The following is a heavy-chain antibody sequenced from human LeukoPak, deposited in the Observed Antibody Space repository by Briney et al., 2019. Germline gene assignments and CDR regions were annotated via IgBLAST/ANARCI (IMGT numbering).Heavy chain of an antibody. D-gene: IGHD2-21*01. Sequence: GASVKVSCKASGYTVTTYGISWVRQAPGQGLEWMGWISVYNGDTNYAQKFQGRVTMTTDTSTSTVYMEVRSLTSDDTAMYYCARDRIPVRPGWFDHWGQGTLVSVSS. CDR3: ARDRIPVRPGWFDH. CDR2: ISVYNGDT. J-gene: IGHJ5*02. V-gene: IGHV1-18*01. CDR1: GYTVTTYG.